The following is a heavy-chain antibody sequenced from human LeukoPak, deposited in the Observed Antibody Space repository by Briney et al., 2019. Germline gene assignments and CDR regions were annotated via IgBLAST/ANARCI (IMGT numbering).Heavy chain of an antibody. CDR2: ISGSGGST. CDR1: GFTFSSYA. D-gene: IGHD3-9*01. V-gene: IGHV3-23*01. CDR3: AKFCRYFDWLLSYFDY. J-gene: IGHJ4*02. Sequence: GGSLRLSCAASGFTFSSYAMSWVRQAPGKGLEWVSAISGSGGSTYYADSVKGRFTISRDNSKNTLYLQMNSLRAEDTAVYYCAKFCRYFDWLLSYFDYWGQGTLVTVSS.